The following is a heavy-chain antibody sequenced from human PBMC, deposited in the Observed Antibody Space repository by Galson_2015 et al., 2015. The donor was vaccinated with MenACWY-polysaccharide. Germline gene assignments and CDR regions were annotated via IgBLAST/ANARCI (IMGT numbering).Heavy chain of an antibody. D-gene: IGHD6-13*01. J-gene: IGHJ5*02. CDR2: IYTSGST. V-gene: IGHV4-4*07. CDR3: AREKEQQQLAFMNWFDP. CDR1: GGSISSYY. Sequence: ETLSLTCTVSGGSISSYYWSWIRQPAGKGLEWIGRIYTSGSTNYNPSLKSRVTMSVDTSKNQFSLKLSSVTAADTAVYYCAREKEQQQLAFMNWFDPWGQGTLVTVSS.